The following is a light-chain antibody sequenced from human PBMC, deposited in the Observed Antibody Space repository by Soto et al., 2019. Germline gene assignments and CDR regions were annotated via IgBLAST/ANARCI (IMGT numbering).Light chain of an antibody. CDR3: QQYDASPFT. CDR1: QSISHY. V-gene: IGKV3-20*01. CDR2: GAA. J-gene: IGKJ3*01. Sequence: EIVLTQSPGTLSLTPGERATLSCRANQSISHYLAWYQQKPGQSPRLLIYGAASRAIGIPDRFNGTGSETTFTLTISRLQPEDFALYFCQQYDASPFTFGPGTKVDI.